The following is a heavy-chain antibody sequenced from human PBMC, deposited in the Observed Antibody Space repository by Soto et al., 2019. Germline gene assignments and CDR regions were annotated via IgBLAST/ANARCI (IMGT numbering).Heavy chain of an antibody. J-gene: IGHJ6*02. Sequence: QVQLVQSGAEVRKPGSSVRVACKASGTKFSTYAINWVRQVPGQGLEWLGGIITFFGAAMYAQKFQGRVTITADESATTAYMELSSLSSEDTAVYHCARRGKERFRGSGMDVWGQGTTVTVSS. D-gene: IGHD1-1*01. V-gene: IGHV1-69*01. CDR1: GTKFSTYA. CDR3: ARRGKERFRGSGMDV. CDR2: IITFFGAA.